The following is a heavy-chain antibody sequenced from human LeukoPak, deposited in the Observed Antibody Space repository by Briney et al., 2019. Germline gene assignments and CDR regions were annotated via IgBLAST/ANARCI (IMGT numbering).Heavy chain of an antibody. CDR1: GFTFSSYW. CDR3: TSLEGYCSGGSCNYGMDV. D-gene: IGHD2-15*01. V-gene: IGHV3-74*01. CDR2: INRDGSST. Sequence: PEGSLRLSCAASGFTFSSYWMHGVRQAPGKGLVWVSRINRDGSSTNYADSVKGRFTISRDNAKNTLYLQMDSLRAEDTAVYYCTSLEGYCSGGSCNYGMDVWGTGTTVTVSS. J-gene: IGHJ6*04.